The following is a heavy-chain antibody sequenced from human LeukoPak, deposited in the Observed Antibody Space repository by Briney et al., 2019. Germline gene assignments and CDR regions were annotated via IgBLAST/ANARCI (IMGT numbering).Heavy chain of an antibody. CDR2: INHSGST. CDR1: GGSFSGYY. Sequence: SETLSLTCAVYGGSFSGYYWSWIRQPPGKGLEWIGEINHSGSTNYNPSLKSRVTISVDTSKNQFSLKLSSVTAADTAVYYCARGKDTYGSGSYYNGFDYWGQGTLVTVSS. V-gene: IGHV4-34*01. D-gene: IGHD3-10*01. CDR3: ARGKDTYGSGSYYNGFDY. J-gene: IGHJ4*02.